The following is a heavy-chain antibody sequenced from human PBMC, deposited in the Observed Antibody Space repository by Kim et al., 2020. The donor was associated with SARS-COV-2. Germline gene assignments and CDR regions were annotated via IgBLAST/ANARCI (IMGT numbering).Heavy chain of an antibody. J-gene: IGHJ4*02. V-gene: IGHV3-23*01. CDR2: ISDGGGVI. CDR3: AKGAPGAPRPRPLEY. CDR1: GFTFSTYA. D-gene: IGHD1-26*01. Sequence: GGSLRLSCAASGFTFSTYAMSWVRQAPGKGLAWVSIISDGGGVIYYADSVKGRFTISRDDSKNTLYLQMNSLRVDDTAVYYCAKGAPGAPRPRPLEYWGQGTLVTVSS.